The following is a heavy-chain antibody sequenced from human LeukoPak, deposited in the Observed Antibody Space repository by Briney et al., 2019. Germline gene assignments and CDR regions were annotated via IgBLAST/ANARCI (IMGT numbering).Heavy chain of an antibody. CDR2: IIPIFGTA. J-gene: IGHJ6*03. V-gene: IGHV1-69*05. CDR1: GGTFSSYA. Sequence: GASVKVSCKASGGTFSSYAISWVRQAPGQGLEWMGGIIPIFGTANYAQKFQGKVTITTDESTSTAYMELSSLRSEDTAVYYCARGYYYDSSGYYDYYYYYMDVWGKGTTVTVSS. D-gene: IGHD3-22*01. CDR3: ARGYYYDSSGYYDYYYYYMDV.